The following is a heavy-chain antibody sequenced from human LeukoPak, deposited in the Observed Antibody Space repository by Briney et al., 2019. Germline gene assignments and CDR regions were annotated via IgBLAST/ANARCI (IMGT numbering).Heavy chain of an antibody. V-gene: IGHV3-23*01. CDR2: ISGSGGST. Sequence: GGSLRLSCASSGFTFSGYGMSWVRQAPGKGLEWVSAISGSGGSTYYADSVKGRFTISRDNSKNTLYLQMNSLRAEDTAVYYCAKAVGFWDFDLWGRGTLVTVSS. J-gene: IGHJ2*01. CDR3: AKAVGFWDFDL. D-gene: IGHD1-26*01. CDR1: GFTFSGYG.